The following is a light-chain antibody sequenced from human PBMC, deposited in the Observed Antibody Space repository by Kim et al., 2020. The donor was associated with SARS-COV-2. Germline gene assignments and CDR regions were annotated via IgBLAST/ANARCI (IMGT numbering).Light chain of an antibody. Sequence: VKPTCTLNSGHNNYAITWHQQQPEKGPRYLMKVNTDGTHTKGDGIPGRFSGSTSGTERSLTISSLQFEDEGDDYCQTWGTESNWVFGGGTQLTVL. CDR1: SGHNNYA. CDR2: VNTDGTH. CDR3: QTWGTESNWV. V-gene: IGLV4-69*01. J-gene: IGLJ3*02.